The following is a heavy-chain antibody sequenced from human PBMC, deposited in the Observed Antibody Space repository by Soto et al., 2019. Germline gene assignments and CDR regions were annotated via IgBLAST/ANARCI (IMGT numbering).Heavy chain of an antibody. CDR3: ARSAAREANWNYKPY. CDR2: IIPIFGTA. CDR1: GGTFSSYS. J-gene: IGHJ4*02. Sequence: SVKVSCKASGGTFSSYSISWVRQAPGQGLEWMGGIIPIFGTANYAQKFQGRVTITADESTSTAYMELSSLRSEDTAVYYCARSAAREANWNYKPYWGQGTLVTVSS. D-gene: IGHD1-7*01. V-gene: IGHV1-69*13.